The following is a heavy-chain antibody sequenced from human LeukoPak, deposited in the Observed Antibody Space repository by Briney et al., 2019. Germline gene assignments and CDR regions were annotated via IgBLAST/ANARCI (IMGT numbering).Heavy chain of an antibody. CDR3: ARDHEVRGVASNYFDY. J-gene: IGHJ4*02. Sequence: ASVKVSCKASGYTFTSYYMHWVRQAPGQGLEWMGIINPSGGSTSYAQKFQGRVTMTRHTSTSTVYMELSSLRSEDTAVYYCARDHEVRGVASNYFDYWGQGTLVTVSS. CDR1: GYTFTSYY. CDR2: INPSGGST. V-gene: IGHV1-46*01. D-gene: IGHD3-10*01.